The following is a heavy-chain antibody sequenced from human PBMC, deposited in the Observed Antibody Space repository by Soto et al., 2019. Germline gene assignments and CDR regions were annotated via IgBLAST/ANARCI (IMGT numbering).Heavy chain of an antibody. J-gene: IGHJ5*02. CDR1: GFTFSTYW. Sequence: EVQLVESGGALVQTGGSLRLSCAASGFTFSTYWMGWVRQAPGKGPEWVANINQDGSETYYVDSVRGRFTISRDNAKNALYLQMNSLRAVDAAVYHCSTRRQGIYWCGRNCLNWFDPWGQGTLVTVSS. D-gene: IGHD2-21*02. CDR3: STRRQGIYWCGRNCLNWFDP. CDR2: INQDGSET. V-gene: IGHV3-7*01.